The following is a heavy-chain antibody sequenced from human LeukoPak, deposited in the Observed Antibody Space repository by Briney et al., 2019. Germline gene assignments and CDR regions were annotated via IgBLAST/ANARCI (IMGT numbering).Heavy chain of an antibody. CDR1: GGSISSYY. CDR3: AREAVRYDGAYYYYMDV. D-gene: IGHD4-17*01. J-gene: IGHJ6*03. V-gene: IGHV4-4*07. CDR2: IYTSGST. Sequence: SETLSLTCTVSGGSISSYYWSWIRQPAGKGLEWIGRIYTSGSTNYNPSLKSRVTMSVDTSKNQFSLKLSSVTAADTAVYYCAREAVRYDGAYYYYMDVWGKGTTVTISS.